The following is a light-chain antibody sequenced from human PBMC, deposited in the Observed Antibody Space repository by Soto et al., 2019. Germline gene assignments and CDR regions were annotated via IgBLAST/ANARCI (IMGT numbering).Light chain of an antibody. CDR3: QQYGSSPPDT. Sequence: EIVLTQSPATLSLSPGERATLSCRASQSVSSYLAWYQQKPGQAPRLLIYGASTRATGIPARFSGSGSGTDFTLTINRMEPEDFAVYYCQQYGSSPPDTFGQGTRLEI. CDR1: QSVSSY. J-gene: IGKJ5*01. CDR2: GAS. V-gene: IGKV3-20*01.